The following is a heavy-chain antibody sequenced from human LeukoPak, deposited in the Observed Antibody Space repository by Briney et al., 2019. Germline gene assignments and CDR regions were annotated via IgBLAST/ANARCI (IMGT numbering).Heavy chain of an antibody. D-gene: IGHD6-19*01. J-gene: IGHJ6*03. CDR1: GGSISSSSYY. CDR3: ARLLHQYSSGWYYYYYYMDV. CDR2: IYYSGST. Sequence: SETLSLTCTVSGGSISSSSYYWGWIRQPPGKGLEWIGSIYYSGSTYYNPSLKSRVTISVDTSKNQFSLKLSSVTAADTAVYYCARLLHQYSSGWYYYYYYMDVWGKGTTVTISS. V-gene: IGHV4-39*01.